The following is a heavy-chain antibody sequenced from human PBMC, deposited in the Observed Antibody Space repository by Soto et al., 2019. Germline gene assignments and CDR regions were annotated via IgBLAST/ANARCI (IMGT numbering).Heavy chain of an antibody. J-gene: IGHJ5*02. CDR2: INPNSGGT. CDR1: GYTFTGYY. D-gene: IGHD3-22*01. V-gene: IGHV1-2*02. Sequence: ASVKVSGKASGYTFTGYYMHWVRQAPGQGLEWMGWINPNSGGTNYAQKFQGRVTMTRDTSISTAYMELSRLRSDDTAVYYCARDRSHYYDSSGYYGYWFDPWGQGALVTVSS. CDR3: ARDRSHYYDSSGYYGYWFDP.